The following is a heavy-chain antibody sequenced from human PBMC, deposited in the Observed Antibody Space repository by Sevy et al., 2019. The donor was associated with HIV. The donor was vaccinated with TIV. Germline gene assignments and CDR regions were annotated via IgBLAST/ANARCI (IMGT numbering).Heavy chain of an antibody. V-gene: IGHV1-69*13. Sequence: SVKVSCKASGDTFGNYAIAWVRQAPGQGLEWMGGIIPVFGSANSAQKFQDRVTITADVSTSTAYMELRSLTSEDTAVYYCARSNPDGYNYSYYYGMDVWGQGTTVTVSS. J-gene: IGHJ6*02. D-gene: IGHD5-12*01. CDR3: ARSNPDGYNYSYYYGMDV. CDR2: IIPVFGSA. CDR1: GDTFGNYA.